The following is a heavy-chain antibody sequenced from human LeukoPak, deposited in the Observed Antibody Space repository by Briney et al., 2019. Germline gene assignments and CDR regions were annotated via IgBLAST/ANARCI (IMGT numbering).Heavy chain of an antibody. CDR3: ARVQWLVRSAYYYYYMDV. CDR2: IYTSGST. CDR1: GASISSYY. J-gene: IGHJ6*03. V-gene: IGHV4-4*07. D-gene: IGHD6-19*01. Sequence: PSETLPLTCTVSGASISSYYWSWIRQPAGKGLEWIGRIYTSGSTNYNPSLKSRVTMSVDTSKNQFSLKLSSVTAADTGVYYCARVQWLVRSAYYYYYMDVWGKGTTVTVSS.